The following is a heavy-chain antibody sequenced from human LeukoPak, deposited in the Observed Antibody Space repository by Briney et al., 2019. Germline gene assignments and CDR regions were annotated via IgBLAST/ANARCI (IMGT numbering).Heavy chain of an antibody. J-gene: IGHJ5*02. CDR3: ATTSAYAWFDP. Sequence: GESLKISRKGSGYSFTSYWIGWVRQMPGKGLEWMGIIYPGDSDTRYSPSFQGQVTILADKSISTAYLQWSSLKASDTAMYYCATTSAYAWFDPWGQGTLVTVSS. CDR1: GYSFTSYW. CDR2: IYPGDSDT. V-gene: IGHV5-51*01. D-gene: IGHD1-1*01.